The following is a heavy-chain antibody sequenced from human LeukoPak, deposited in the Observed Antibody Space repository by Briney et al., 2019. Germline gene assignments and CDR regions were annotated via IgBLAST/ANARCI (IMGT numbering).Heavy chain of an antibody. J-gene: IGHJ4*02. D-gene: IGHD5-24*01. V-gene: IGHV3-30-3*01. Sequence: SCKASGGTFSSYAMHWVRQAPGKGLEWVAVISYDGSNKYYADSVEGRFTISRDNSKNTLYLQMNSLRAEDTAVYYCAREPQGSYNQFDYWGQGTLVTVSS. CDR3: AREPQGSYNQFDY. CDR2: ISYDGSNK. CDR1: GGTFSSYA.